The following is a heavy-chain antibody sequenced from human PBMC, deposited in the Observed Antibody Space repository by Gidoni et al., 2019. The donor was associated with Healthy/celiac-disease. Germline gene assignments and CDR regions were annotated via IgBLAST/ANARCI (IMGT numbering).Heavy chain of an antibody. V-gene: IGHV1-69*02. CDR3: ARMYTTGPGWFDP. J-gene: IGHJ5*02. D-gene: IGHD4-17*01. CDR2: IIPILGIV. Sequence: QVQLVQSGAEVKKPGSSVKVSCKASGGTFSSYTISWVRQAPGQGLEWMGGIIPILGIVNYAQKFQGRVTITADKSTSTAYMELSSLRSEDTAVYYCARMYTTGPGWFDPWGQGTLVTVSS. CDR1: GGTFSSYT.